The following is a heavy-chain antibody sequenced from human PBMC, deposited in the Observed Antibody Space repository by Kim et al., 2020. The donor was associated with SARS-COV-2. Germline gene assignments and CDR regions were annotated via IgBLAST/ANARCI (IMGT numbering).Heavy chain of an antibody. CDR1: GFTFSSYA. J-gene: IGHJ6*02. CDR2: ISGSGGST. CDR3: AEDQATMVRGAYYGMDV. Sequence: GGSLRLSCAASGFTFSSYAMSWVRQAPGKGLEWVSAISGSGGSTYYADSVKGRFTISRDNSKNTLYLQMNSLRAEDTAVYYCAEDQATMVRGAYYGMDVWGQGTTVTVSS. D-gene: IGHD3-10*01. V-gene: IGHV3-23*01.